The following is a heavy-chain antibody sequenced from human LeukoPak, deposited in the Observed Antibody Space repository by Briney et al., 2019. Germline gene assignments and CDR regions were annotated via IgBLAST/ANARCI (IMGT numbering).Heavy chain of an antibody. Sequence: SETLSLTCAVSGGSISSGGYSWSWIRQPPGKGLEWIGYIYHSGSTYYNPSLKSRVTISVDRSKNQFSLKLSSVTAADTAVYYCARDRDRFGESYYWGQGTPVTVSS. J-gene: IGHJ4*02. CDR3: ARDRDRFGESYY. CDR1: GGSISSGGYS. CDR2: IYHSGST. D-gene: IGHD3-10*01. V-gene: IGHV4-30-2*01.